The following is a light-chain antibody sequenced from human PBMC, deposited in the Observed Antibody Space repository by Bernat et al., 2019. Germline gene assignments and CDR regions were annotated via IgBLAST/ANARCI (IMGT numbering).Light chain of an antibody. CDR3: QAWDSSTGV. CDR1: GRKY. Sequence: SYDLTQPPSMSVSPGQTARITCSGVGRKYTCWYQQRPGQSPVVLIYQDDKRPSGIPERFSGSHSGNTATLTISGAQALDEADYYCQAWDSSTGVFGGGTKLTVL. CDR2: QDD. V-gene: IGLV3-1*01. J-gene: IGLJ3*02.